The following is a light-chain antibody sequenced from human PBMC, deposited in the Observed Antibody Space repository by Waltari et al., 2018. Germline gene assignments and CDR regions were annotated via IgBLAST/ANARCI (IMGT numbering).Light chain of an antibody. CDR1: NSNVESHY. CDR2: TNS. CDR3: AAWDDRLSGYV. Sequence: QSVLTQPPSASGTPGQRVTISCSGSNSNVESHYVYWYQQVPGTAPKLLSYTNSRRPAGVPDRFSGSKSGTSASLAISGLRSEDEADYYCAAWDDRLSGYVFGSGTSVTVL. J-gene: IGLJ1*01. V-gene: IGLV1-47*01.